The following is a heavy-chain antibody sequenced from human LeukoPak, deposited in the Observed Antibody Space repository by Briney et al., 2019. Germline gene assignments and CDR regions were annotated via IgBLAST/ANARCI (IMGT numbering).Heavy chain of an antibody. J-gene: IGHJ4*02. D-gene: IGHD3-3*01. CDR1: GYTFTSYG. CDR2: ISAYNGNT. V-gene: IGHV1-18*01. CDR3: ARDGYDFWSGYFAGLPFDY. Sequence: GSVKVSCKASGYTFTSYGISWVRQAPGQGLEWMGWISAYNGNTNYAQKLQGRVTMTTDTSTSTAYMELRSLKSDDTAVYYCARDGYDFWSGYFAGLPFDYWGQGTLVTVSS.